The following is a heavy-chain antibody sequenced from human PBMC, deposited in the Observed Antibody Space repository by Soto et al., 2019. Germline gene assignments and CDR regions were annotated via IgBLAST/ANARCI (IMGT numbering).Heavy chain of an antibody. CDR1: GGTFSSYA. D-gene: IGHD3-9*01. Sequence: GASVKVSCKASGGTFSSYAISWVRQAPGQGLEWMGGIIPIFGTANYAQKFQGRVTITADESTSTAYMELSSLRSEDTAVYYCARELPTIPGYYSWFDSWGQGTLVTVSS. V-gene: IGHV1-69*13. CDR2: IIPIFGTA. J-gene: IGHJ5*01. CDR3: ARELPTIPGYYSWFDS.